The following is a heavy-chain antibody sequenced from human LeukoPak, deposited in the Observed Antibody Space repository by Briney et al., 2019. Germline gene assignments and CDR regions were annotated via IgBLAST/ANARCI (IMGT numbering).Heavy chain of an antibody. J-gene: IGHJ4*02. CDR1: GFSFSSNC. V-gene: IGHV3-7*01. CDR2: IKEDGNEI. D-gene: IGHD4-17*01. CDR3: GRDKSYGDSTDY. Sequence: PGGSLRLSCAVSGFSFSSNCMSWVREAPGKGLEWVAKIKEDGNEIYYVDSVKGRFTISRDNAKKSLYLQMNSLRAEDTAVYYCGRDKSYGDSTDYWGQGTLVTVSS.